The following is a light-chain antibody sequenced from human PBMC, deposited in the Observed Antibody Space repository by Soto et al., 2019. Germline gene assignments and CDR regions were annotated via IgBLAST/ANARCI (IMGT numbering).Light chain of an antibody. CDR3: QSYDSSLSGSV. CDR2: GNS. J-gene: IGLJ2*01. CDR1: SSNIGAGYD. V-gene: IGLV1-40*01. Sequence: QYVLTQPPSVSGAPGQRVTISCTGSSSNIGAGYDVHWYQQLPGTAPKLLIYGNSNRPSGVPDRFSGSKSGTSASLAITGLQAEDEADYYCQSYDSSLSGSVFGGGTKLAFL.